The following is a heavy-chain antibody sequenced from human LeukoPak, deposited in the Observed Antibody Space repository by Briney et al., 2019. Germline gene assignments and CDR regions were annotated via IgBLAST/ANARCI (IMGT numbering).Heavy chain of an antibody. V-gene: IGHV3-11*06. CDR2: ISSSSSYT. D-gene: IGHD5-24*01. J-gene: IGHJ4*02. CDR3: ARGDGMASFDY. Sequence: GGSLRLSCAASGFTFSDYYMSWIRQAPGKGLEWVSYISSSSSYTNYADSVKGRFTISRDNAKNSLYLQMNSLRAEDTAVYYCARGDGMASFDYWGQGTLVTVSS. CDR1: GFTFSDYY.